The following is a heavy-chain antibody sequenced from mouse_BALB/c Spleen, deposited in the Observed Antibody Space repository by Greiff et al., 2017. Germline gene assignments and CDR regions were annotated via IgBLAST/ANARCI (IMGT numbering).Heavy chain of an antibody. Sequence: EVQLQESGPGLVKPSQSLSLTCTVTGYSITSDYAWNWLRQFPGNKLEWMGYISYSGSTSYNPSLKSRISITRDTSKNQFFLQLNSVTTEDTATYYCARWLLGWAMDYWGQGTSVTVSS. CDR1: GYSITSDYA. CDR3: ARWLLGWAMDY. CDR2: ISYSGST. V-gene: IGHV3-2*02. J-gene: IGHJ4*01. D-gene: IGHD2-3*01.